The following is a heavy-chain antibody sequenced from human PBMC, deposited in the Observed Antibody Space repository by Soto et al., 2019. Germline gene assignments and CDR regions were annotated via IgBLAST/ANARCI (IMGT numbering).Heavy chain of an antibody. CDR3: ARDTFAGPDF. CDR1: GFSTSSFG. Sequence: GRSLRLSCAPAGFSTSSFGLNWLRQAPGKGPEWLSYITSAGTGNYYADSVKGRFTISKDSAKNSLYLQMNSLRDEDTAVYYCARDTFAGPDFWGQGFLVAVSS. D-gene: IGHD3-3*01. J-gene: IGHJ4*02. V-gene: IGHV3-48*02. CDR2: ITSAGTGN.